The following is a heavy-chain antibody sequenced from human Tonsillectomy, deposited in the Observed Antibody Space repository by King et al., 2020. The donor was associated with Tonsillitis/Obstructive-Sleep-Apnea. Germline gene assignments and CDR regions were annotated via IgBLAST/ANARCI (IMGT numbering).Heavy chain of an antibody. CDR1: GGSISSSSYY. Sequence: QLQESGPGLVKPSETLSLTCTVSGGSISSSSYYWGWIRQPPGKGLEWIGSIYYSGSTYYNPSLKSRVTISVDTSKNQFSLKLSSVTAADTAVYYCARGVGPAAPTHYYYIDVWGTGTTGTVSS. V-gene: IGHV4-39*01. CDR3: ARGVGPAAPTHYYYIDV. D-gene: IGHD2-2*01. CDR2: IYYSGST. J-gene: IGHJ6*03.